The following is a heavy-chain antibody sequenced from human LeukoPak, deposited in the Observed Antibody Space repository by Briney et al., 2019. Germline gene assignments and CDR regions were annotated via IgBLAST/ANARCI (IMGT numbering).Heavy chain of an antibody. J-gene: IGHJ4*02. CDR1: GFILSTYS. CDR3: ARITTGASFDF. V-gene: IGHV3-48*04. D-gene: IGHD1-1*01. CDR2: ISDSGSTI. Sequence: PGGSLRLSCAPSGFILSTYSMNWVRQAPGKGLEWVSYISDSGSTIFYADSVKGRFTVSRDNARNSLYLQMNSLGAEDTAVYYCARITTGASFDFWGQGTLVTVSS.